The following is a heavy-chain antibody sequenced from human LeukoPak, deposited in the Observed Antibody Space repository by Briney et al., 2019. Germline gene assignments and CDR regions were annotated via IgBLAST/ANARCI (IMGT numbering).Heavy chain of an antibody. CDR3: VKHARVGTSTAFEV. Sequence: GGSVRLSCTASGFTFDHFGMSWVRQAPGKGLEWVSAVTGSATTTSYADPVKGWFTVSRDNSQSLLSLQMDSLGAEDTAIYFCVKHARVGTSTAFEVWGQGTLVTVSS. D-gene: IGHD1-26*01. CDR1: GFTFDHFG. J-gene: IGHJ3*01. V-gene: IGHV3-23*01. CDR2: VTGSATTT.